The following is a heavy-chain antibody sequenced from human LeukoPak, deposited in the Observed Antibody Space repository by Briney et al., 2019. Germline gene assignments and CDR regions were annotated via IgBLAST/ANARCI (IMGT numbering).Heavy chain of an antibody. D-gene: IGHD3-16*02. J-gene: IGHJ3*02. Sequence: GESLKISCKGSGYSFTSYWIGWVRQMPGKGLEWMGIIYPGDSDTRYSPSFQGQVTISADKSISTAYPQWSSLKASDTAMYYCARLDPYDYVWGSYRLGAFDIWGQGTMVTVSS. CDR1: GYSFTSYW. CDR3: ARLDPYDYVWGSYRLGAFDI. V-gene: IGHV5-51*01. CDR2: IYPGDSDT.